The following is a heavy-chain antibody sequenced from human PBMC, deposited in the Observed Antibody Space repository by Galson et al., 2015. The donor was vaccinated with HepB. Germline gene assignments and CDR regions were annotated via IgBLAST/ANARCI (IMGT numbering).Heavy chain of an antibody. Sequence: SLRLSCAASGFTFSSYGMHWVRQAPGKGLEWVAVIWYDGSIEYYTDSVKGRFTISRDNSKNTLYLQMNSLRAEDTAVYYCAREGRAGQPFDSWGQGTLVTVSS. D-gene: IGHD6-19*01. CDR2: IWYDGSIE. J-gene: IGHJ4*02. CDR1: GFTFSSYG. V-gene: IGHV3-33*08. CDR3: AREGRAGQPFDS.